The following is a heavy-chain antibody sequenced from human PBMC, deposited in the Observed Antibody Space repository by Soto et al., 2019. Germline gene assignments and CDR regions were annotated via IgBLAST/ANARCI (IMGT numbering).Heavy chain of an antibody. D-gene: IGHD3-10*01. CDR1: GYTFTNYA. Sequence: QVQLVQSGAEVKKPGASVKVSCKASGYTFTNYAMHWVRQAPGQRLEWMGWINAGNGNTRYSQKFQGRVTITRDTSASTAYMELSSLRYEDTAVYYCARGPLLWGDVWGQGTTVTVSS. CDR3: ARGPLLWGDV. CDR2: INAGNGNT. V-gene: IGHV1-3*01. J-gene: IGHJ6*02.